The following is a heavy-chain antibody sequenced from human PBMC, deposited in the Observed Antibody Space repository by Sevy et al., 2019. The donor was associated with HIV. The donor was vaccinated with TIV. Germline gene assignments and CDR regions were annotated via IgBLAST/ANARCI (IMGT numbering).Heavy chain of an antibody. J-gene: IGHJ4*01. V-gene: IGHV1-8*03. Sequence: ASVKVSCKAXXXXXTSYDXNXXRQATGQGLEWMGWLNPNSGNTGCAQKFQGRVTITRNTSISTAYMELSSLRSEDAAVXYCXXXXXFDXSAXXRFXXXXXGTLVTVSS. CDR3: XXXXXFDXSAXXRFXX. CDR2: LNPNSGNT. D-gene: IGHD3-22*01. CDR1: XXXXTSYD.